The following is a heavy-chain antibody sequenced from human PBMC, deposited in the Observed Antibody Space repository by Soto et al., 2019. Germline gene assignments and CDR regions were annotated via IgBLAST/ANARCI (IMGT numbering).Heavy chain of an antibody. Sequence: SGPTLVNPKQTLILTCAFSGFSLSRKGMSVSWIRQPPGKALEFLALIDWEEEKFSSPSLRTRLTVSKDTSKSQVVLTLTNVDPVDTDTYYCTRSTNWNYAYYFDYSGQGTLLTVS. CDR2: IDWEEEK. D-gene: IGHD1-7*01. CDR1: GFSLSRKGMS. CDR3: TRSTNWNYAYYFDY. V-gene: IGHV2-70*01. J-gene: IGHJ4*02.